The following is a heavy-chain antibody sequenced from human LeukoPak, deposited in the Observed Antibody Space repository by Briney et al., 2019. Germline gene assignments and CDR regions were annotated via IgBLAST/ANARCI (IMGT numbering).Heavy chain of an antibody. CDR2: ISGSGGST. V-gene: IGHV3-23*01. CDR1: GFTFSSYA. D-gene: IGHD3-10*01. J-gene: IGHJ3*02. Sequence: GGSLSLSCAASGFTFSSYAMSWVRQAPGKGLEWVSAISGSGGSTYYADSVKGRFTISRDNSKNTLSLQMNSLRAEDTAVYYCAKDFPSVVRGVIHDAFDIWGQGTMVTVSS. CDR3: AKDFPSVVRGVIHDAFDI.